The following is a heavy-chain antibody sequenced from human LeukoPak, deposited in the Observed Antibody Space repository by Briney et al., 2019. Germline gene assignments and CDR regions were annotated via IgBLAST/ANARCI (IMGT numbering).Heavy chain of an antibody. J-gene: IGHJ2*01. V-gene: IGHV3-13*01. CDR3: AREIVDSISSSWHLDL. Sequence: LPGRCLRPACSAFAFTFSTSAFDWVRQATGKPLGWVSAIGRGGDTYYPDSVRGRFTIYRENARNSLYLQMNNLRAGDTAVYYCAREIVDSISSSWHLDLWGRGTLVTVSS. D-gene: IGHD6-6*01. CDR1: AFTFSTSA. CDR2: IGRGGDT.